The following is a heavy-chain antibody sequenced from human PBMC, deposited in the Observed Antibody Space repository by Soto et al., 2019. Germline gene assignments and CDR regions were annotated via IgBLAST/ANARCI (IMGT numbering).Heavy chain of an antibody. CDR1: GYTFSTYD. CDR2: INPNSGGT. D-gene: IGHD1-26*01. CDR3: ARGIVGQRWYYYGMDV. Sequence: GXSVKVSCKTAGYTFSTYDIDWGRQAPGQGLEWMGWINPNSGGTNYAQKFQGRVTMTRDTSISTAYMELSRLRSDDTAVYYCARGIVGQRWYYYGMDVWGQRTTVTVSS. V-gene: IGHV1-2*02. J-gene: IGHJ6*02.